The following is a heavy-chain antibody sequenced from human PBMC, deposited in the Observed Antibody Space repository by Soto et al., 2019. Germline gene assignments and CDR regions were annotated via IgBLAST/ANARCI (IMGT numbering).Heavy chain of an antibody. J-gene: IGHJ5*02. CDR2: IYYSGST. CDR1: GGSISSGDYY. V-gene: IGHV4-30-4*01. D-gene: IGHD4-17*01. Sequence: PSETLSLTCTVSGGSISSGDYYWSWIRQPPGKGLEWIGYIYYSGSTYYNPSLKSRVTISVDTSKNQFSLKLSSVTAADTAVYYCARDIHYGDYNWFDPWGQGTRVTVSS. CDR3: ARDIHYGDYNWFDP.